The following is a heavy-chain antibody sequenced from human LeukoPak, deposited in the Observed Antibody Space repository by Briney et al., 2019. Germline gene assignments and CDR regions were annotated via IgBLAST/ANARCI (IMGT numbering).Heavy chain of an antibody. J-gene: IGHJ5*02. V-gene: IGHV3-21*04. CDR1: GFTFSSYS. CDR2: ISTSSSYI. CDR3: MRAVPGVEWFDT. Sequence: GGSLRLSCAASGFTFSSYSMNWVRQAPGKGLEWVSSISTSSSYIYYADSVKGRFTISRDNARNSLYLQMNTLRADDTAVYYCMRAVPGVEWFDTWGQGTLVTVSS. D-gene: IGHD1-1*01.